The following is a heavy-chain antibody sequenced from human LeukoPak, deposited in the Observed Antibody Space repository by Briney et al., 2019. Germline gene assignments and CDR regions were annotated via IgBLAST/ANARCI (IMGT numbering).Heavy chain of an antibody. D-gene: IGHD6-19*01. CDR1: GYSISSGYY. CDR3: AGTSSGWPNFDY. Sequence: SETLSLTCAVSGYSISSGYYWGWIRPPPGKGLEWIGSIYHSGSTYYNPSLKSRVTISVDTSKNQFSLKLSSVTAADTAVYYCAGTSSGWPNFDYWGQGTLVTVSS. V-gene: IGHV4-38-2*01. CDR2: IYHSGST. J-gene: IGHJ4*02.